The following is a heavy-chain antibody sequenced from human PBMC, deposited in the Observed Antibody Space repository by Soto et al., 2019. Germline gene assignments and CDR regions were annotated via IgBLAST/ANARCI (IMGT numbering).Heavy chain of an antibody. CDR3: ARRAGYYYDTSVGAHDY. D-gene: IGHD3-22*01. V-gene: IGHV4-59*08. CDR2: IHYSGAT. J-gene: IGHJ4*02. Sequence: SETLSLTCTVSGDSISSYYWSWIRQPPGKGLEWIGYIHYSGATKYNPSLKSRVTISVDTSKNQFSLKVSSVTAADTAVYYCARRAGYYYDTSVGAHDYWGQGTVVTVSS. CDR1: GDSISSYY.